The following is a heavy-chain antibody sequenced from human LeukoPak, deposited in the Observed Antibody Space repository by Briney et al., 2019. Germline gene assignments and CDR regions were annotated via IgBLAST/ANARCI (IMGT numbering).Heavy chain of an antibody. V-gene: IGHV1-8*01. CDR2: MSPNSGNT. CDR1: GYTFTSYD. J-gene: IGHJ4*02. CDR3: ARGGSRGGAVDY. Sequence: ASVKVSCKASGYTFTSYDINWVRQATGQGLEWMGWMSPNSGNTGYAQKFQGRVTMTRNTSISTAYMELSSLRSEDTAVYYCARGGSRGGAVDYWGQGTLVTVSS. D-gene: IGHD3-16*01.